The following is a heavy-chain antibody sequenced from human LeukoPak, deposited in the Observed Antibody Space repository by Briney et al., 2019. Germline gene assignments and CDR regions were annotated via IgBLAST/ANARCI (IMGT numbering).Heavy chain of an antibody. CDR1: GGSFSGYY. V-gene: IGHV4-59*10. CDR2: IYTSGST. J-gene: IGHJ3*02. D-gene: IGHD6-13*01. CDR3: ARGQYSSSWYGDAFDI. Sequence: PSETLSLTCAVYGGSFSGYYWSWIRQPAGKGLEWIGRIYTSGSTNYNPSLKSRVTMSVDTSKNQFSLKLSSVTAADTAVYYCARGQYSSSWYGDAFDIWGQGTMVTVSS.